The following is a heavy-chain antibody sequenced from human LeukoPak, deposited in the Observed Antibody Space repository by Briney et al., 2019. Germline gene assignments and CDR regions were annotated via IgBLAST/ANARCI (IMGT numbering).Heavy chain of an antibody. CDR3: AGMEIGADSGYEPAGY. J-gene: IGHJ4*02. CDR2: INHSGST. D-gene: IGHD5-12*01. Sequence: SETLSLTCAVYGGSFSGYYWSWIRQPPGKGLEWIGEINHSGSTNYNPSLKSRVTISVDTSKNQFSLKLSSVTAADTAVYYCAGMEIGADSGYEPAGYWGQGTLVTVSS. CDR1: GGSFSGYY. V-gene: IGHV4-34*01.